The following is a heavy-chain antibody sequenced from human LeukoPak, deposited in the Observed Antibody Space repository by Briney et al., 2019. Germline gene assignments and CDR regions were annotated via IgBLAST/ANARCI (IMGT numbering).Heavy chain of an antibody. CDR1: RYIFENYA. J-gene: IGHJ5*01. V-gene: IGHV3-9*01. D-gene: IGHD1-26*01. CDR3: AKDGGGSGSYYRYNWFDS. Sequence: PGGSLRLSCVTSRYIFENYAMHWVRQPPGKGLEWVSTISWNSGSVSYADPVRGRFTISRDNAKNSLYLQMNSLRADDTALYYCAKDGGGSGSYYRYNWFDSWGQGTLVTVSS. CDR2: ISWNSGSV.